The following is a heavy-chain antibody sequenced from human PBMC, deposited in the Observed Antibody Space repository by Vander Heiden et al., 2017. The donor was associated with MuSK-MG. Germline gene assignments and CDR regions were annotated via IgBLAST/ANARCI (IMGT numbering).Heavy chain of an antibody. Sequence: QLQPQVSCPGPAHPSDTLSLTCTLSGGSISSSSYYWGWSHQPPGKGLEWIGSIYYSGSTYYNPSLKSRVTISVDTSKNQFSLKLSSVTAADTAVYYCARNAVIISSGWYYFDYWGQGTLVTVSS. D-gene: IGHD6-19*01. J-gene: IGHJ4*02. CDR1: GGSISSSSYY. V-gene: IGHV4-39*01. CDR2: IYYSGST. CDR3: ARNAVIISSGWYYFDY.